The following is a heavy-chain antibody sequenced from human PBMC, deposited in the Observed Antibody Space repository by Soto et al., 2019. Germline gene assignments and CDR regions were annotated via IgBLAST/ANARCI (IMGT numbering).Heavy chain of an antibody. V-gene: IGHV1-69*06. J-gene: IGHJ4*02. CDR2: IIPVFGTP. CDR3: ARGGALSTSWYWGDGLDS. D-gene: IGHD6-13*01. Sequence: QVQLEQSGSEVKKSGSSVKVSCKASGYSFSSHAITWVRQAPGQGLEWMGGIIPVFGTPSYAQKFQGRVTIPADKSTKTSYLEVRSLRSEDTAVYYCARGGALSTSWYWGDGLDSWGQGTQVTVSS. CDR1: GYSFSSHA.